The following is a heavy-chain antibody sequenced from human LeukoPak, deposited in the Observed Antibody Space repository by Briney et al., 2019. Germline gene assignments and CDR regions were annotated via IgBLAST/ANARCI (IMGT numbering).Heavy chain of an antibody. J-gene: IGHJ4*02. Sequence: GGSLRLSCAASGFTFSSYEMNWVRQAPGKGLEWVSYISGSSHYIYYADSVKGRFTISRDNAKSSVYLQMNSLRAEDTAIYYCARDRDGYSDDFDYWGQGTLVTVSS. CDR3: ARDRDGYSDDFDY. CDR2: ISGSSHYI. D-gene: IGHD5-24*01. V-gene: IGHV3-21*01. CDR1: GFTFSSYE.